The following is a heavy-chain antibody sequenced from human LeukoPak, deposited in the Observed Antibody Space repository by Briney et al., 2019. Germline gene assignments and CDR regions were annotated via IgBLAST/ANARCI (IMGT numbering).Heavy chain of an antibody. J-gene: IGHJ3*02. V-gene: IGHV4-30-2*01. D-gene: IGHD3-3*01. Sequence: PSETLSLTCTVSGGSISSGGYYWSWIRQPPGKGLEWIGYIYHSGSTYYNPSLKSRVTISVDRSKNQFSLKLSSVTAADTAVYYCAREPDESIFGVASDAFDIWGQGTMVTVSS. CDR3: AREPDESIFGVASDAFDI. CDR1: GGSISSGGYY. CDR2: IYHSGST.